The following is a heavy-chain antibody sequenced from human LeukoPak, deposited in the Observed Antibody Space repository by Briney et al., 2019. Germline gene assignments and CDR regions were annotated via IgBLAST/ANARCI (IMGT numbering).Heavy chain of an antibody. D-gene: IGHD6-13*01. CDR1: GFTFDEYG. J-gene: IGHJ6*03. CDR3: ARAYTSSRHYYYYYMDV. CDR2: MTWDSDTT. V-gene: IGHV3-20*04. Sequence: AGGYLRLSCAASGFTFDEYGMSWVRQAPGKGQEWVSGMTWDSDTTGYADSVKGRFTISRDNAKNSLYLQLNSLRAEDTALYYCARAYTSSRHYYYYYMDVWGKGTTVTVSS.